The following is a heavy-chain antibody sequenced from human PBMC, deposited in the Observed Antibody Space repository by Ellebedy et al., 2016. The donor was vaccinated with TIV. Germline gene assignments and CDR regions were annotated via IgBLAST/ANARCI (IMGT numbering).Heavy chain of an antibody. J-gene: IGHJ6*02. Sequence: ASVKVSCKASADTFTNYFLHWVRQAPGQGLQWMGVINPRDGGTTYAQELQGRLTMPRDTSTSTVYMELRSLSSEDTAVYYCAADKIDSDWSLGNYYGMDVWGQGTTVTVSS. CDR1: ADTFTNYF. V-gene: IGHV1-46*04. CDR2: INPRDGGT. CDR3: AADKIDSDWSLGNYYGMDV. D-gene: IGHD3-9*01.